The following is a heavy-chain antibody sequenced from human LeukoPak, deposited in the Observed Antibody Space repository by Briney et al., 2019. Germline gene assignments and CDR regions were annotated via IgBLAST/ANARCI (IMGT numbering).Heavy chain of an antibody. CDR2: ISGSGGST. J-gene: IGHJ4*02. D-gene: IGHD3-9*01. CDR1: GFTFSSYW. CDR3: AKDISEYYDILTGYYGLDY. V-gene: IGHV3-23*01. Sequence: GGSLRLSCAASGFTFSSYWMHWVRQAPGKGLEWVSAISGSGGSTYYADSVKGRFTISRDNSKNTLYLQMNSLRAEDTAVYYCAKDISEYYDILTGYYGLDYWGQGTLVTVSS.